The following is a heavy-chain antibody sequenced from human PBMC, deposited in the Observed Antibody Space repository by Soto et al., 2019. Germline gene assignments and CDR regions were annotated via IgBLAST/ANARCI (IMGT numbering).Heavy chain of an antibody. V-gene: IGHV3-23*01. Sequence: GGSLRLSCAASGFTFSSYAMSWVRQAPGKGLEWVSAISGSGGSTYYADSVKGRFTISRDNSKNTLYLQMNSLRAEDTAVYYCAKVSENVLMVFPSWFDPWGQGTLVTVSS. D-gene: IGHD2-8*01. CDR1: GFTFSSYA. J-gene: IGHJ5*02. CDR3: AKVSENVLMVFPSWFDP. CDR2: ISGSGGST.